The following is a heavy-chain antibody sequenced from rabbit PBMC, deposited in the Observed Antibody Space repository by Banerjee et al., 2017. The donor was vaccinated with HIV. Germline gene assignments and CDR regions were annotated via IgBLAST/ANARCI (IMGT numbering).Heavy chain of an antibody. CDR1: GFSFSSSYY. J-gene: IGHJ4*01. D-gene: IGHD4-2*01. CDR2: IYAGSSGST. CDR3: ARDGGYAGDGGATFKL. V-gene: IGHV1S40*01. Sequence: QSLEESGGDLVKPGASLTLTCTASGFSFSSSYYMCWVRQAPGKGLEWIACIYAGSSGSTYYASWAKGRFTISKTSSTTVTLQMTSLTAADAATYFCARDGGYAGDGGATFKLWGPGTLVTVS.